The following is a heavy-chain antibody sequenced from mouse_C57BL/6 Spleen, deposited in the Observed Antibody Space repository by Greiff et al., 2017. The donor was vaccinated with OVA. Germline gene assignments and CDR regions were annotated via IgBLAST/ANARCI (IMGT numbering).Heavy chain of an antibody. CDR2: IWRGGST. Sequence: VKLVESGPGLVQPSQSPSITCTVSGFSLTSYGVHWVRQSPGKGPEWLGVIWRGGSTDYNAAFMSRLSITKDNSKSQVFFKMNSLQADDTAIYYCAKREYDYDAMDYWGQGTSVTVSS. V-gene: IGHV2-5*01. CDR1: GFSLTSYG. CDR3: AKREYDYDAMDY. J-gene: IGHJ4*01. D-gene: IGHD5-2*01.